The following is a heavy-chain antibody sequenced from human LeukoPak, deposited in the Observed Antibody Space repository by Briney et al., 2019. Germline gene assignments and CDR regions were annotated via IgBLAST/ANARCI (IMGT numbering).Heavy chain of an antibody. CDR2: IYSGGST. D-gene: IGHD5/OR15-5a*01. Sequence: GGSLRLSCAASGFTVSSNYMSWVRQAPGKGLEWVSVIYSGGSTYYADSVKGQFTISRDNSKNTLYLQMNSLRAEDTAVYYCARVVYRTYYFDYWGREPWSPSPQ. CDR3: ARVVYRTYYFDY. V-gene: IGHV3-53*01. CDR1: GFTVSSNY. J-gene: IGHJ4*02.